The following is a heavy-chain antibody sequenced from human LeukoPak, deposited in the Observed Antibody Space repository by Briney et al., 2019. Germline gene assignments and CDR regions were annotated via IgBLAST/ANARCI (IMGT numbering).Heavy chain of an antibody. D-gene: IGHD2-2*02. V-gene: IGHV3-21*01. CDR1: GFTFSSYS. CDR2: ISSSSSYI. J-gene: IGHJ4*02. CDR3: ARVDWSVVPAAITPLYFDY. Sequence: GGSLRLSCAASGFTFSSYSMNWVRQAPGKGLEWVSSISSSSSYIYYADSVKGRFTTSRDNAKNSLYLQMNSLRAEDTAVYYCARVDWSVVPAAITPLYFDYWGQGTLVTVSS.